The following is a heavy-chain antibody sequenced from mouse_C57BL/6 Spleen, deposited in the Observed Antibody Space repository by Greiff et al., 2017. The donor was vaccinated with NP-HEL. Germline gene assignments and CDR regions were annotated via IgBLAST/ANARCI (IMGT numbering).Heavy chain of an antibody. CDR2: IDPETGGT. CDR1: GYTFTDYE. D-gene: IGHD2-2*01. J-gene: IGHJ2*01. CDR3: TRPVTTGYFDY. Sequence: QVQLQQSGAELVRPGASVTLSCKASGYTFTDYEMHWVKQTPVHGLEWIGAIDPETGGTAYNQKFKGKAILTADKSSSTAYMELRSLTSEDSAVYYCTRPVTTGYFDYWGQGTTLTVSS. V-gene: IGHV1-15*01.